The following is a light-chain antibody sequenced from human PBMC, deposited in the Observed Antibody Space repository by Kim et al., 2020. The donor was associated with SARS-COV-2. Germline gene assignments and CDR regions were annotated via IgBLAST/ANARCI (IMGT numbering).Light chain of an antibody. CDR2: KND. CDR1: SSNIGRTT. Sequence: QRVTISCSGSSSNIGRTTVNWYQQLPGRAPKVLISKNDQRPSGVPDRFSGFKSGTSASLAISGLQTEDEADYYCAAWDASLNVVVFGGGTQLTVL. V-gene: IGLV1-44*01. J-gene: IGLJ2*01. CDR3: AAWDASLNVVV.